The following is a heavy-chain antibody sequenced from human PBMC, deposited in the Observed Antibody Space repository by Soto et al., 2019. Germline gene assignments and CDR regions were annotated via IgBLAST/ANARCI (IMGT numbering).Heavy chain of an antibody. Sequence: QVQLQQWGAGLLKPSETLSLTCAVYGGSFNSYYWSWIRQPPGKVLEWIGEINYSGSTHYNPSLKSRVTISVDTYKNQFSLKLSSVTAEDTAVYYCARGHKQQLVRSGGWFDPWGQGTLVTVSS. CDR3: ARGHKQQLVRSGGWFDP. CDR1: GGSFNSYY. CDR2: INYSGST. J-gene: IGHJ5*02. D-gene: IGHD6-13*01. V-gene: IGHV4-34*01.